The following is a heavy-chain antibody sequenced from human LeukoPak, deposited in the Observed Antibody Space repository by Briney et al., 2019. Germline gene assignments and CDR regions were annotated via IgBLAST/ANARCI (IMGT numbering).Heavy chain of an antibody. D-gene: IGHD2-2*01. V-gene: IGHV4-38-2*02. CDR3: ARDSCSSTSCYELDY. J-gene: IGHJ4*02. CDR2: VYHSGST. CDR1: GYSISSGYY. Sequence: SETLSLTCTVSGYSISSGYYWGWIRQPPGKGLEWIGSVYHSGSTYYNPSLKSRVTISVDTSKNQFSLKLSSVTAADTAVYYCARDSCSSTSCYELDYWGQGTLVTVSS.